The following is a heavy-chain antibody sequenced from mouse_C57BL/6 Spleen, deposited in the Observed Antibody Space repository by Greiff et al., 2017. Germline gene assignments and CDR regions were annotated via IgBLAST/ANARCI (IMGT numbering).Heavy chain of an antibody. CDR2: IYPSESET. J-gene: IGHJ3*01. CDR3: AREDEDYGKNWFAY. Sequence: QVQLQQPGAELVRPGSSVKLSCKASGYTFTSYWMDWVKQRPGQGLEWIGNIYPSESETHYNQKFKDKATLTGDKSSSTAYMQLSSLTSEDSAVYYCAREDEDYGKNWFAYGGQGTLVTVSA. V-gene: IGHV1-61*01. D-gene: IGHD2-4*01. CDR1: GYTFTSYW.